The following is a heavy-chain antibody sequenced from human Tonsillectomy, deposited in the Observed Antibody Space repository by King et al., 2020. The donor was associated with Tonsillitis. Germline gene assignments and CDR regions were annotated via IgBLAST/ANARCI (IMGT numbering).Heavy chain of an antibody. J-gene: IGHJ4*02. CDR3: SRNAYNPLRSFDY. CDR2: IRRKIYGATR. D-gene: IGHD3-16*01. CDR1: GFSFGDYG. V-gene: IGHV3-49*03. Sequence: VQLVESGGGLVQPGRSLRLSCTGSGFSFGDYGMTWFRQATGKGLEWVGFIRRKIYGATREYAASVKGTFTISRDDSKSIAYLQMNSAKTEDTDVYYCSRNAYNPLRSFDYWGQGTRVTVSS.